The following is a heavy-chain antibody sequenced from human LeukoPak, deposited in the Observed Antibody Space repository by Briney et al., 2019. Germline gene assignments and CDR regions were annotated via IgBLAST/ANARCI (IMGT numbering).Heavy chain of an antibody. V-gene: IGHV3-30*18. CDR2: ISYDGSNK. CDR3: AKSFGGNDPRDYFDY. J-gene: IGHJ4*02. CDR1: GFTFSSYG. D-gene: IGHD5-12*01. Sequence: GGSLRLSCAASGFTFSSYGMHWVRQAPGKGLEWVAVISYDGSNKYYADSVKGRFTISRDNSKNTLYLQMNSLRAEDTAVYYCAKSFGGNDPRDYFDYWGQGTLVTVSS.